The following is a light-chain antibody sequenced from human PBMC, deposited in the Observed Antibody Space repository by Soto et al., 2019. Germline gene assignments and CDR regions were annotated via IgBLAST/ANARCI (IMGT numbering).Light chain of an antibody. CDR1: SSNVGNNY. CDR2: END. J-gene: IGLJ3*02. CDR3: GTWDASLTAGV. Sequence: SVLTQPPSVSAAPGQTVTISCSGSSSNVGNNYVSWYQQYPGTAPKLLISENDKRPSEIPDRFSGSKSGTTATLGITGLQTGDEADYYCGTWDASLTAGVFGGGTKLTVL. V-gene: IGLV1-51*02.